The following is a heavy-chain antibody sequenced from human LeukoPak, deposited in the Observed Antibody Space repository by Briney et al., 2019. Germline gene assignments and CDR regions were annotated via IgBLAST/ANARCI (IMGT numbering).Heavy chain of an antibody. Sequence: SETLSLTCTVSGGSISCYYWSWIRQPPGKGLEWIGYIYYSGSTNYNPSLKSRVTISVDTSKNQFSLKLSSVTAADTAVYYCARQTTGTTEYYYGMDVWGQGTTVTVSS. CDR1: GGSISCYY. J-gene: IGHJ6*02. D-gene: IGHD1-7*01. CDR2: IYYSGST. V-gene: IGHV4-59*08. CDR3: ARQTTGTTEYYYGMDV.